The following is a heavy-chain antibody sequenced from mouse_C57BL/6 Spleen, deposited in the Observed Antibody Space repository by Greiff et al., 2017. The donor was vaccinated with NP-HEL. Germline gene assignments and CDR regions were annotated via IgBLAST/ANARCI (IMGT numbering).Heavy chain of an antibody. CDR3: ANYGSSFAY. CDR2: IDPSDSYT. V-gene: IGHV1-69*01. J-gene: IGHJ3*01. Sequence: QVQLQQPGAELVMPGASVKLSCKASGYTFTSYWMPWVKQRPGQGLEWIGEIDPSDSYTNYNQKFKGKSTLTVDKSSSTAYMQLSSLTSEDSAVYYCANYGSSFAYWGQGTLVTVSA. CDR1: GYTFTSYW. D-gene: IGHD1-1*01.